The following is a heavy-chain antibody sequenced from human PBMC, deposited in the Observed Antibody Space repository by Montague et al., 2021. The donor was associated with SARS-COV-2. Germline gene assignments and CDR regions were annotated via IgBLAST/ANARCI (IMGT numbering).Heavy chain of an antibody. Sequence: SETLSLTCTVSGGSMSSYYWSWIRQPPGKGLEWIGYIFYSGSTNYNPSLKSRVTISVDTSKNQFSLKLSSVTAADTAVYYCARGEWLRGHVGFWGQGTLVTVSS. D-gene: IGHD5-12*01. CDR3: ARGEWLRGHVGF. CDR2: IFYSGST. J-gene: IGHJ4*02. V-gene: IGHV4-59*08. CDR1: GGSMSSYY.